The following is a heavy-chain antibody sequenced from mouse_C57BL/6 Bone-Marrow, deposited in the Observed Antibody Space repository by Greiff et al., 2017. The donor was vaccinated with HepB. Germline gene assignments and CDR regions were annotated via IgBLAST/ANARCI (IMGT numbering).Heavy chain of an antibody. V-gene: IGHV1-18*01. CDR3: ARSIYSNYSYFFDY. CDR1: GYTFTDYN. Sequence: VQLQQSGPELVKPGASVKIPCKASGYTFTDYNMDWVKQSHGKSLEWIGDINPNNGGTIYNQKFKGKATLTVDKSSSTAYMELRSLTSEDTAVYYCARSIYSNYSYFFDYWGQGTTLTVSS. D-gene: IGHD2-5*01. J-gene: IGHJ2*01. CDR2: INPNNGGT.